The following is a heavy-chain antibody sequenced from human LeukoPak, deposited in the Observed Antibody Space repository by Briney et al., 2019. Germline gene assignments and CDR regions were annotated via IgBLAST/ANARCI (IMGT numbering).Heavy chain of an antibody. Sequence: SETLSLTCTVSGGSISSYYWSWIRQPPGKGLEWIGYIYYSGSTNYNPSRKSRVTISVDTSKNQFSLKLSSVTAADTAVYYCATDIVGANDAFDIWGQGTMVTVSS. CDR1: GGSISSYY. D-gene: IGHD1-26*01. J-gene: IGHJ3*02. V-gene: IGHV4-59*08. CDR3: ATDIVGANDAFDI. CDR2: IYYSGST.